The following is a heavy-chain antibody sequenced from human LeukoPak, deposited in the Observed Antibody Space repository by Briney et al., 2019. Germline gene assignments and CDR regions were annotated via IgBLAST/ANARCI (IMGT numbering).Heavy chain of an antibody. J-gene: IGHJ3*02. Sequence: TGGSLRLSCAASGFTFSTCAINWVRQAPGKGLEWVSAISGSGSKTFYADSVKGRFTISRDNPKNTLYLQMNSLRPEDTAVYYCVKEPRGCSFSFDIWGQGTMVTVSS. CDR3: VKEPRGCSFSFDI. CDR2: ISGSGSKT. CDR1: GFTFSTCA. V-gene: IGHV3-23*01. D-gene: IGHD5-18*01.